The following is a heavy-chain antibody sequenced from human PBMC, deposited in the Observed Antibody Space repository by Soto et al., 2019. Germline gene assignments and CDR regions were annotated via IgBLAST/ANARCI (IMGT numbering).Heavy chain of an antibody. CDR3: ARDKGIAGSFDP. CDR2: ISISGTAI. V-gene: IGHV3-48*02. D-gene: IGHD6-13*01. Sequence: PGGSLRLSCAASGFTFRSYSMNWVRQAPGKGLEWVSYISISGTAIYYADSVKGRFTISRDDAKNSLYLQMNSLRDEDTSVYYCARDKGIAGSFDPWGQGALVTVSS. J-gene: IGHJ5*02. CDR1: GFTFRSYS.